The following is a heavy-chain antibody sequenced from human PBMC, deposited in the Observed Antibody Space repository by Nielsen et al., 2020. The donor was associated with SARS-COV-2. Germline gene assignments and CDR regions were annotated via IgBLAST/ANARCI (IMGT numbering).Heavy chain of an antibody. CDR2: IDTNSGNP. Sequence: ASVKVSCKASGYRFTRNPINWMRQAPGQGLEWMGWIDTNSGNPMSARGFTGRLVLSLDTSVSTAYLEITDLRAEDTAVYYCSRWPGPVDYWGQGTLVTVSA. CDR3: SRWPGPVDY. CDR1: GYRFTRNP. J-gene: IGHJ4*02. V-gene: IGHV7-4-1*02.